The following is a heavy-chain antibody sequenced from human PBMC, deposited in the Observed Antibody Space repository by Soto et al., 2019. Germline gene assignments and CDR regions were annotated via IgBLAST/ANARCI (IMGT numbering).Heavy chain of an antibody. V-gene: IGHV5-51*01. D-gene: IGHD3-3*01. CDR2: IYPRDSDT. CDR3: ASPLRYDFWSGYVFDY. CDR1: GYSFTTYW. J-gene: IGHJ4*02. Sequence: PGESLKISCTGSGYSFTTYWIGWVRQMPGKGLEWMGIIYPRDSDTRYSPSFQGQVTISADKSISTAYLQWSSLKASDTAMYYCASPLRYDFWSGYVFDYWGQGTLVTVSS.